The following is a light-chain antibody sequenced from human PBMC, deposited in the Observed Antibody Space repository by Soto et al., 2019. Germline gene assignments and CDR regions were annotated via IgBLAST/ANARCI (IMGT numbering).Light chain of an antibody. V-gene: IGKV3-15*01. CDR2: GAS. Sequence: EIVMTQSPATLSVSPGERVTLSFRASQSVSSKLACYQQKPGQAPRLLIYGASTRATGIPARFSGSGSGTEFTLTISSLQSEDFAVYYCQQYHNWGEFGQGTKVDIK. CDR3: QQYHNWGE. CDR1: QSVSSK. J-gene: IGKJ1*01.